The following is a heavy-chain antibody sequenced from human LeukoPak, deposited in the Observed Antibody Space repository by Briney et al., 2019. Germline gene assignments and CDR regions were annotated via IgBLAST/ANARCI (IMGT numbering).Heavy chain of an antibody. CDR3: ARETRTTAEFDP. J-gene: IGHJ5*02. V-gene: IGHV4-59*12. CDR2: IYYSGST. CDR1: GGSISSYY. D-gene: IGHD2/OR15-2a*01. Sequence: PSETLSLTCTVSGGSISSYYWSWIRQPPGKGLEWIGYIYYSGSTNYNPSLKSRVTISVDTSKNQFSLKLSSVTAADTAVYYCARETRTTAEFDPWGQGTLVTVSS.